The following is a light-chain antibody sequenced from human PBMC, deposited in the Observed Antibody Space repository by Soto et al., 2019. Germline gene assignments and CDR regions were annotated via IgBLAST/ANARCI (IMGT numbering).Light chain of an antibody. Sequence: QSALTQPASVSGSPGQSITISCTGTSSDIGAYNSVSWYQQHPGKAPKLMIYDVGLRPSGVSNRFSASKSDNTASLTISGLQAEDEADYYCSSYTSSSTPVFGGGTKLTVL. J-gene: IGLJ2*01. V-gene: IGLV2-14*01. CDR3: SSYTSSSTPV. CDR2: DVG. CDR1: SSDIGAYNS.